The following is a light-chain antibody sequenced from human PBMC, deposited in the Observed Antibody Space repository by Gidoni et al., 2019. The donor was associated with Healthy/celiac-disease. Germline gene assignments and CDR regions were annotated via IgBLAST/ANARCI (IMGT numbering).Light chain of an antibody. CDR1: SSDVGGSNY. CDR2: EVS. V-gene: IGLV2-14*01. J-gene: IGLJ2*01. Sequence: HSALTQPASVSGSPGQSITLSCTGTSSDVGGSNYVSWYHQHPGKAPKLMIYEVSNRPSGVSNRFSGAKSGNTASLTISGLQAEDEADYYCSSYTSSSTLVFGGGIKLTVL. CDR3: SSYTSSSTLV.